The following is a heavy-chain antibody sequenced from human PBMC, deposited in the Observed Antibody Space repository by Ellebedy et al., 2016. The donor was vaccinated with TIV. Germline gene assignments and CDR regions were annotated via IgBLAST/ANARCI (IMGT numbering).Heavy chain of an antibody. V-gene: IGHV1-8*01. Sequence: AASVKVSCKASGYSFNNYDINWVRKATGRGLEWVGWMNPNTGGSGSAQKFQGRVTLTRTSAISTAYLEMSNLTTDDTAVYFCARWNPHGDFDYWGQGTLVTVSA. J-gene: IGHJ4*02. D-gene: IGHD1-1*01. CDR1: GYSFNNYD. CDR3: ARWNPHGDFDY. CDR2: MNPNTGGS.